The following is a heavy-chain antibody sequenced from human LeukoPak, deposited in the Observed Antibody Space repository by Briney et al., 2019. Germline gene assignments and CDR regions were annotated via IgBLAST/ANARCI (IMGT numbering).Heavy chain of an antibody. V-gene: IGHV4-59*11. Sequence: SETLSLTCTVSGGSFSSHYWSWIRQPPGKGLEWIAYMRDSGSTKHNPSLESRVTLSADTSKNQFSLRLSSVTAADTAVYYCATIKRGYIYGYFDFWGQGILVTVSS. CDR1: GGSFSSHY. CDR2: MRDSGST. J-gene: IGHJ4*02. D-gene: IGHD5-18*01. CDR3: ATIKRGYIYGYFDF.